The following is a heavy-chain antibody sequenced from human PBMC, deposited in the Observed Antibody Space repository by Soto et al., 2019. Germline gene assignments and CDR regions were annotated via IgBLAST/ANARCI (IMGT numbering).Heavy chain of an antibody. Sequence: ASVKVSCKASGYTFTGYYMHWVRQAPGQGLEWMGWINPNSGGTNYAQKFQGWVTMTRDTSISTAYMELSRLRSDDTAVYYCGIGIKYDFWSGYPRYYGMDVWGQGTTVTVSS. V-gene: IGHV1-2*04. J-gene: IGHJ6*02. D-gene: IGHD3-3*01. CDR2: INPNSGGT. CDR3: GIGIKYDFWSGYPRYYGMDV. CDR1: GYTFTGYY.